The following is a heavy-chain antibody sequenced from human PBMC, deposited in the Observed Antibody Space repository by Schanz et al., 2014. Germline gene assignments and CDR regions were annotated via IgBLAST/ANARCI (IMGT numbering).Heavy chain of an antibody. D-gene: IGHD2-8*01. J-gene: IGHJ3*02. V-gene: IGHV1-3*01. CDR3: AKLGQDTNGSFDI. CDR2: INVGNGNM. Sequence: QVQLVQSWAEVKGPGASVKVSCKASGYSFTPFPIHWVRQAPGQGLEWMGWINVGNGNMKYSQKFQGRVTITRDTSASTAYMELTSLRSEDTALYYCAKLGQDTNGSFDIWGQGTRVTVSS. CDR1: GYSFTPFP.